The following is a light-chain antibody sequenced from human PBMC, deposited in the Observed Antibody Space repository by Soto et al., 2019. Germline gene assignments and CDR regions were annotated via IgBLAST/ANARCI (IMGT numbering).Light chain of an antibody. V-gene: IGKV1-5*03. CDR3: QHYNSYSEA. Sequence: ITQSPLSLPVTPGEPASISCSSSQSLLHSNGYNYLAWYQQKPGKAPKLLIYKASTLKSGVPSRFSGSGSGTEFTLTISSLQPDDFATYYCQHYNSYSEAFGQGTKVDIK. J-gene: IGKJ1*01. CDR1: QSLLHSNGYNY. CDR2: KAS.